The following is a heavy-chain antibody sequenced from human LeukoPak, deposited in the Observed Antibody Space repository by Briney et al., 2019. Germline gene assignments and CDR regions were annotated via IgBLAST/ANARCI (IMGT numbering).Heavy chain of an antibody. CDR1: GFTVSSNY. CDR2: IRSNSDGGTI. D-gene: IGHD3-22*01. V-gene: IGHV3-15*01. Sequence: GGSLRLSCAASGFTVSSNYMSWVRQAPGKGLEWVGRIRSNSDGGTIDYAAPVKGRFTLSRDDSKTTLYLQMNSLQTEDTAVYYCATDFYDSTWGQGTLVTVSS. CDR3: ATDFYDST. J-gene: IGHJ5*02.